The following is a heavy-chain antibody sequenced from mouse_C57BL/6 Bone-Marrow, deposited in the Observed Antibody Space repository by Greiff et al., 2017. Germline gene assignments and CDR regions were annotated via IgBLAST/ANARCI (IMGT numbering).Heavy chain of an antibody. D-gene: IGHD2-4*01. CDR2: IHPNSGST. CDR3: ARSRGLRHDC. CDR1: GYTFTSYW. Sequence: QVQLKQPGAELVKPGASVKLSCKASGYTFTSYWMHWVKQRPGQGLEWIGMIHPNSGSTNSNEKFKSKATLTVDKSSSTAYMQLSSLTSEDSAVYYCARSRGLRHDCWCQGTTLPVSS. V-gene: IGHV1-64*01. J-gene: IGHJ2*01.